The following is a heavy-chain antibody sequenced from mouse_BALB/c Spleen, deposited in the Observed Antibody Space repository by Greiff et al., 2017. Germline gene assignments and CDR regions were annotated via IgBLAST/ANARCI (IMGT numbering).Heavy chain of an antibody. Sequence: EVKLQESGPGLVKPSQSLSLTCSVTGYSITSGYYWNWIRQFPGNKLEWMGYISYDGSNNYNPSLKNRISITRDTSKNQFFLKLNSVTTEDTATYYCARDGDGYPLAWFAYWGQGTLVTVSA. D-gene: IGHD2-3*01. V-gene: IGHV3-6*02. CDR3: ARDGDGYPLAWFAY. CDR1: GYSITSGYY. CDR2: ISYDGSN. J-gene: IGHJ3*01.